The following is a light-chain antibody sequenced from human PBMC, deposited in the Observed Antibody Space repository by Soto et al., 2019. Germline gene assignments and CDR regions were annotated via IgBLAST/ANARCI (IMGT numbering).Light chain of an antibody. CDR2: DVS. Sequence: QSALTQPRSVSGSPGQSVTISCTGTSSDVGGYNYVSWYQQHPGKAPKLVIYDVSKRPSGVPDRFSGSKSGNTASLTVSGLQAEDEADYSCSSYTSYTTLWVFGGGTKLTVL. J-gene: IGLJ3*02. CDR1: SSDVGGYNY. CDR3: SSYTSYTTLWV. V-gene: IGLV2-11*01.